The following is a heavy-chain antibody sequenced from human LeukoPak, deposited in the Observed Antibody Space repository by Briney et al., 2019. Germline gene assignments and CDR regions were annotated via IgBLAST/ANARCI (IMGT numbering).Heavy chain of an antibody. CDR3: AREREYSSGWYDY. D-gene: IGHD6-19*01. V-gene: IGHV1-2*02. Sequence: ASVKVSCKASGYTFTGYYMHWVRQAPGQGLEWMGWINPNSGGTNYAQKFRGRVTMTRDTSISTAYMELSRLRSDDTAVYYCAREREYSSGWYDYWGQGTLVTVSS. J-gene: IGHJ4*02. CDR1: GYTFTGYY. CDR2: INPNSGGT.